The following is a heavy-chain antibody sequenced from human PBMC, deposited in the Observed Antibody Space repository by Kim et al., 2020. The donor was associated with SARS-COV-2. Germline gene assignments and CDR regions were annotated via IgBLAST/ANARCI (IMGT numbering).Heavy chain of an antibody. CDR3: GRVGVLRDGYKP. J-gene: IGHJ4*02. Sequence: SETLSLTCAVYGGSFSGYYWSWIRQPPGKGLEWIGEINHSGSTNYNPSLKSRVTISVDTSKNQFSLKLSSVTAADTAVYYCGRVGVLRDGYKPWGQGTLVTVSS. CDR1: GGSFSGYY. D-gene: IGHD3-3*01. V-gene: IGHV4-34*01. CDR2: INHSGST.